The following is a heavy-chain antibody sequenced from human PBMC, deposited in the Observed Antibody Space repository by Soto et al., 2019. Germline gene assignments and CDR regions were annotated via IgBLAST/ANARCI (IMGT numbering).Heavy chain of an antibody. CDR1: GYHFTNYW. D-gene: IGHD3-22*01. V-gene: IGHV5-51*01. Sequence: PGESLKISCKGSGYHFTNYWIGWVRQMPGKGLEWMGFIYPSDSDTRYSPSFQGQVTISADKSISTAYLQWSSLKASDTAMYYCARLHTYYYDSSGYLDYYYGMDVWGQGTTVTVSS. J-gene: IGHJ6*02. CDR3: ARLHTYYYDSSGYLDYYYGMDV. CDR2: IYPSDSDT.